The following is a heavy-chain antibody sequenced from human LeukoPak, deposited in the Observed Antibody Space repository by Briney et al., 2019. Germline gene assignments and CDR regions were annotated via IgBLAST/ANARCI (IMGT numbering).Heavy chain of an antibody. V-gene: IGHV4-30-4*08. CDR2: IYYSGST. J-gene: IGHJ3*02. CDR3: ARGPWAYQLPDQPNAFDI. Sequence: SETLSLTCTVSGGSISSGDYYWSWIRQPPGKGLEWIGYIYYSGSTYYNPSLKSRVTISVDTSKNQFSLKLSSVTAAGTAVYYCARGPWAYQLPDQPNAFDIWGQGTMVTVSS. CDR1: GGSISSGDYY. D-gene: IGHD2-2*01.